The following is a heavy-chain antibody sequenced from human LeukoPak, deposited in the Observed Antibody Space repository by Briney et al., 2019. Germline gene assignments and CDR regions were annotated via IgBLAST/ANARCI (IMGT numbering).Heavy chain of an antibody. J-gene: IGHJ5*02. D-gene: IGHD3-3*01. V-gene: IGHV1-46*01. CDR2: INPSGGST. Sequence: ASVKVSCKASGYTFTSYYMHWVRQASGQGLEWMGIINPSGGSTSYAQKFQGRVTMTRDTFTSTVYMELSSLRSEDTAVYYCARGGTIFGVVTDNWFDPWGQGTLVTVSS. CDR3: ARGGTIFGVVTDNWFDP. CDR1: GYTFTSYY.